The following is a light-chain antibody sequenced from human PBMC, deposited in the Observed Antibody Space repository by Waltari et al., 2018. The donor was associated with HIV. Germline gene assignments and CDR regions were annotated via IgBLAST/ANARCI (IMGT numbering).Light chain of an antibody. V-gene: IGLV3-25*03. Sequence: SYDLTQPPSVSVSPCPTARTTLPGDALEQQYSTWYQQKPGQAPVLVIFKDSERPSGIPKRFSGSSSGTTVTLTISGVQAEDEADYYCQSADSSATSPFGGGTKLTVL. J-gene: IGLJ2*01. CDR1: ALEQQY. CDR2: KDS. CDR3: QSADSSATSP.